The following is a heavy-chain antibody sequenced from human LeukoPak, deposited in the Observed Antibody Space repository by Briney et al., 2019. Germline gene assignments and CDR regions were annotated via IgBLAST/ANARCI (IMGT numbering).Heavy chain of an antibody. CDR3: ARRLYSGSYSDY. Sequence: GASLKISCKGSGSGFTSYWIGWVRKMPGKGLEWMGIIYPGDSDTRYSPSFQGQVTISADKSISTAYLQWSSLKSSDTAMYYCARRLYSGSYSDYWGQGTLVTVS. V-gene: IGHV5-51*01. CDR2: IYPGDSDT. CDR1: GSGFTSYW. J-gene: IGHJ4*02. D-gene: IGHD1-26*01.